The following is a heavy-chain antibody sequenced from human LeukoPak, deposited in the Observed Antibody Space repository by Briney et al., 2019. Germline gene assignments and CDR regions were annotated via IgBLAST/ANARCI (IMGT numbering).Heavy chain of an antibody. CDR3: AILNGDGYFRSDAFDI. D-gene: IGHD5-24*01. V-gene: IGHV3-21*01. CDR2: ISSSSSYI. J-gene: IGHJ3*02. CDR1: GFTFSSYS. Sequence: GGSLRLSCAASGFTFSSYSMNWVRQAPGKGLEWVSSISSSSSYIYYADSVKGRFTISRDNAKNSLYLQMNSLRAEDTAVYYCAILNGDGYFRSDAFDIWGQGTMVTVSS.